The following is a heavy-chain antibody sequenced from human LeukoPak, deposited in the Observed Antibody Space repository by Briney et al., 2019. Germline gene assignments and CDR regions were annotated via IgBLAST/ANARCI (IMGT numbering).Heavy chain of an antibody. V-gene: IGHV3-7*05. CDR3: ARVGYGSSHFDF. Sequence: GSLRLSCVASEFTLSGYWMGWVRQAPGKGLEWVANIKEDGSQNHYVDSVKGRFTISRDNAKNSLYLQMNSLRAEDTAFYYCARVGYGSSHFDFWGQGTLVTVSS. J-gene: IGHJ4*02. D-gene: IGHD6-6*01. CDR2: IKEDGSQN. CDR1: EFTLSGYW.